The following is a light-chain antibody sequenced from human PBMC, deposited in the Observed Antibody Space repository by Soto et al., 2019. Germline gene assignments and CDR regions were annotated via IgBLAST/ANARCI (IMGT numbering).Light chain of an antibody. Sequence: QSALTQPPSASGSPGQSVTISCTGTSSDVGGYDYVSWYQQRPGKAPKLLIHEVTKRPSGVPDRFSGSKSGNTASLPVSGLQAEDEADDYCSSYAGRTLYVFGTGTKVTVL. CDR3: SSYAGRTLYV. CDR2: EVT. J-gene: IGLJ1*01. CDR1: SSDVGGYDY. V-gene: IGLV2-8*01.